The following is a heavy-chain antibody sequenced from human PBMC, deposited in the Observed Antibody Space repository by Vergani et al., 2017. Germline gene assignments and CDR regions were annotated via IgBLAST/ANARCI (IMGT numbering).Heavy chain of an antibody. V-gene: IGHV3-21*01. CDR1: GFTFSSYS. CDR2: ISSSSSYI. CDR3: ARVSHGGYYDNDY. J-gene: IGHJ4*02. D-gene: IGHD3-22*01. Sequence: EVQLVESGGGLVKPGGSLRLSCAASGFTFSSYSMNWVRQAPGKGLEWVSSISSSSSYIYYADSVKGRFTISRDNAKNSLYLQMNSLRAEDTAVYYCARVSHGGYYDNDYWGQGTLVTVSS.